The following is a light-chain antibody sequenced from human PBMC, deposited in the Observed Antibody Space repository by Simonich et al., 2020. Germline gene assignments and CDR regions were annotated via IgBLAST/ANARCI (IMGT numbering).Light chain of an antibody. Sequence: DIVMTQSPDSLAVSLGERATINCKSSQSVLYSSNNKNYLAWYQQKPGQPPKLFIYWASTRESGVPARFRCSVSGTDFTLTISSLHAEDVAVYYCQQYYSTPLTFGGGTKVEIK. CDR3: QQYYSTPLT. CDR2: WAS. J-gene: IGKJ4*01. CDR1: QSVLYSSNNKNY. V-gene: IGKV4-1*01.